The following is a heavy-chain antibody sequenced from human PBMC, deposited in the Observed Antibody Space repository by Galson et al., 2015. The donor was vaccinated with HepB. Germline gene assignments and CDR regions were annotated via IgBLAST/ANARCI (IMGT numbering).Heavy chain of an antibody. V-gene: IGHV3-53*01. CDR1: GFTVSIHY. Sequence: SLRLSCAASGFTVSIHYMSWVRQAPGKGLEWVSVIYSGGSTYYADSVKGRFTISRDNSKNTLYLQMNSLRAEDTAVYYCARDPSSSYGMDVWGQGTTVTVSS. CDR3: ARDPSSSYGMDV. D-gene: IGHD6-13*01. J-gene: IGHJ6*02. CDR2: IYSGGST.